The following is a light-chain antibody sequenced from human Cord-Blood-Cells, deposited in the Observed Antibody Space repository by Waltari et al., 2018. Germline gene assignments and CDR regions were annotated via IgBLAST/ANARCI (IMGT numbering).Light chain of an antibody. CDR2: DVS. CDR1: SSAVGGYNY. J-gene: IGLJ2*01. CDR3: SSYTSSSTRV. Sequence: QPALTQPAFVSGSPRQSITISCTGTSSAVGGYNYVSCYQQHPGKAPKHMIYDVSNRPSGVSNRFSGSKSGNTASLTISGLQAEDEADYYCSSYTSSSTRVFGGGTKLTVL. V-gene: IGLV2-14*01.